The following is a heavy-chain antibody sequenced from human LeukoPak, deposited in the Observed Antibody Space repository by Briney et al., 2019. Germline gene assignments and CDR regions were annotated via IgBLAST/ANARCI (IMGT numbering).Heavy chain of an antibody. V-gene: IGHV6-1*01. CDR1: GDSFSSNSAA. CDR2: TYYRSKWYN. CDR3: VRGRENWNYVWFDP. D-gene: IGHD1-7*01. Sequence: SQTLSLTCAISGDSFSSNSAAWNWIRQSPSRGLEWLGRTYYRSKWYNDYAVSVKSRITINPDTSKNQFSLQLNSVTPEDTAVYYCVRGRENWNYVWFDPWGQGTLVTVSS. J-gene: IGHJ5*02.